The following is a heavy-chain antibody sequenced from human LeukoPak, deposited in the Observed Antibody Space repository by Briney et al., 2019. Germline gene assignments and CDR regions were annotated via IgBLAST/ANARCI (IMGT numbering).Heavy chain of an antibody. Sequence: SETLSLTCTVSGGSISTYYWSWIRQPPGKGLEWIGYIYYSGSTNSNPSLKRRVTMSVDTSKNQLSLKLRSVTAADTAVYYCARVGTMVREGYYFDYWGQGTLVAVSS. CDR2: IYYSGST. CDR1: GGSISTYY. J-gene: IGHJ4*02. CDR3: ARVGTMVREGYYFDY. D-gene: IGHD3-10*01. V-gene: IGHV4-59*03.